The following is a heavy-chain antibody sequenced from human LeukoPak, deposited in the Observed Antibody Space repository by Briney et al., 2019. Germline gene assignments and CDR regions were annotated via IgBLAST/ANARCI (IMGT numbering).Heavy chain of an antibody. V-gene: IGHV1-2*02. CDR3: ARANFLYCSSSSTCFFDY. CDR1: GYTFTDYY. Sequence: PGASVKVSCQASGYTFTDYYMHWVRQAPGQGLECMGWINPNDGDTNHAQPSQGRVTMTRDTSISTAHMEVSRLRFDDTAVYYCARANFLYCSSSSTCFFDYWGQGTLVTVSS. D-gene: IGHD2-2*01. CDR2: INPNDGDT. J-gene: IGHJ4*02.